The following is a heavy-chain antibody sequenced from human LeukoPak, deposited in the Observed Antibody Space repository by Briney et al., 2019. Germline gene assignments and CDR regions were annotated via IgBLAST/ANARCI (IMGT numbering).Heavy chain of an antibody. J-gene: IGHJ6*03. CDR1: GFTFSSYG. V-gene: IGHV3-30*02. Sequence: GGSLRLSCAASGFTFSSYGMHWVRQAPGKGLEWVAFIRYDGSNKYYADSVKGRFTISRDNSKNTLYLQMNSLRAEDTAVYYCAKVEAYGSGSYYYYYYMDVWAKGTTVTVSS. D-gene: IGHD3-10*01. CDR3: AKVEAYGSGSYYYYYYMDV. CDR2: IRYDGSNK.